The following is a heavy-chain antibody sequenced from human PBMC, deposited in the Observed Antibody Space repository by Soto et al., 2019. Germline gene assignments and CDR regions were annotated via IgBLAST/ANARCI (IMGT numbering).Heavy chain of an antibody. Sequence: QVQLVESGGGVVQPGRSLRLSCAASGFTFSSYAMHWVRQAPGKGLDWVAVISYDGSNKYYADSVKGRFTLSRDNSKNTLYLQMTSLRADDTAVYYCAKDGCSGGNCYSDYGGQGTLVTVSS. V-gene: IGHV3-30-3*01. CDR1: GFTFSSYA. CDR3: AKDGCSGGNCYSDY. CDR2: ISYDGSNK. D-gene: IGHD2-15*01. J-gene: IGHJ4*02.